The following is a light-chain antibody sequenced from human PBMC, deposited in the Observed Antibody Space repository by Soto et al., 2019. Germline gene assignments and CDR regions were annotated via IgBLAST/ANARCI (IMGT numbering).Light chain of an antibody. J-gene: IGLJ3*02. Sequence: QPVLTQSSSASSSLGSAVKLTCTLSSGHSSHIIAWHQQQPGKAPRYLMKVEDSGSYNEGSGVSDRFSGSSSGADRHLTISNLQSEDEADYYCEMWDTNSWVFGGGTKVTVL. CDR2: VEDSGSY. CDR1: SGHSSHI. V-gene: IGLV4-60*03. CDR3: EMWDTNSWV.